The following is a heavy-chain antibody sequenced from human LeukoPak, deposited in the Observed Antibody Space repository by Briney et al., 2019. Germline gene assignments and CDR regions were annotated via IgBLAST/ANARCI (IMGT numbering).Heavy chain of an antibody. V-gene: IGHV3-30*02. Sequence: GGSLRLSCAASGFTFSSYGMHWVRQAPGKGLEGVAFIRYDGSNKYYADSVKGRFTISRDNSKNTLYLQMNSLRAEDTAVYYCAKDEVGATSDFDYWGQGTLVTVSS. CDR3: AKDEVGATSDFDY. CDR2: IRYDGSNK. J-gene: IGHJ4*02. D-gene: IGHD1-26*01. CDR1: GFTFSSYG.